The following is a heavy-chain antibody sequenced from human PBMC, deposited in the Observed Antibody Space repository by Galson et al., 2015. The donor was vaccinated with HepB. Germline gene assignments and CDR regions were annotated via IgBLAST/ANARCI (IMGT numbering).Heavy chain of an antibody. D-gene: IGHD7-27*01. V-gene: IGHV1-2*02. CDR3: ASGNWGFFDH. CDR1: GHTFTGYH. J-gene: IGHJ4*02. Sequence: SVKVSCKASGHTFTGYHIHWMRKAPGQGPEWMGWINPSTDGKKYAQKFQDRVTMARDTSGSTTFLELTRLRSDDTAVYYCASGNWGFFDHWGQGTLVIVSS. CDR2: INPSTDGK.